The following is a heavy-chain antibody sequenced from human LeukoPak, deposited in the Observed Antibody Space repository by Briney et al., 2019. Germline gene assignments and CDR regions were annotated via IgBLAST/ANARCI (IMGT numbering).Heavy chain of an antibody. CDR3: ARDNSVRDEAWWFNP. CDR2: IHTYNGHT. V-gene: IGHV1-18*01. Sequence: AASVKVSCKSSGYTFNSYGITWVRQAPGQGLEWLGWIHTYNGHTNYAQKLQGRVTMTTDTSTSTAYMELRSLRSEDTAVYYCARDNSVRDEAWWFNPWGQGTLVTVSS. J-gene: IGHJ5*02. D-gene: IGHD5-24*01. CDR1: GYTFNSYG.